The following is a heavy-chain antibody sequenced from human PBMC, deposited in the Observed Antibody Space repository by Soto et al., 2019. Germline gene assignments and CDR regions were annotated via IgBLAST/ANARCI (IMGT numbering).Heavy chain of an antibody. CDR3: ARHVVAAAGTSGSDY. Sequence: QLQLQEWGPGLVKPSETLSLTCTVSGGSISSNSYYWGWIRQPPGKGLEWIGSIYYSGSTYYNPSLTSRVTISVDTSKNQFSLKLSSVTAADTAVYYCARHVVAAAGTSGSDYWGQGTLVTVSS. D-gene: IGHD6-13*01. V-gene: IGHV4-39*01. CDR1: GGSISSNSYY. J-gene: IGHJ4*02. CDR2: IYYSGST.